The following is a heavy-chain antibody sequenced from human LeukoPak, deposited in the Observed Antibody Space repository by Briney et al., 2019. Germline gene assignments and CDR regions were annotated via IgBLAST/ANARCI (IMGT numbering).Heavy chain of an antibody. CDR1: GFTFSSNY. D-gene: IGHD3-22*01. Sequence: GGSLRLSCAASGFTFSSNYMSWVRQAPGKGLEWVSVIYSGGSTYYSDSVKGRFTISRDNSKNTLYLQMNSLRAEDTAVYYCARESDSLYYFDYWGQGTLVTVSS. CDR3: ARESDSLYYFDY. CDR2: IYSGGST. J-gene: IGHJ4*02. V-gene: IGHV3-66*01.